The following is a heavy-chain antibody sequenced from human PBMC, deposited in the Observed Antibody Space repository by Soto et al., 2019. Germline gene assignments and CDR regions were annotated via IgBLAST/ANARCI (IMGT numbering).Heavy chain of an antibody. Sequence: PGGSLRLSCAASGFTFSTYAMSWVRQAPGEGLEWVSAISGSGGSTYYADSVKGRFTISRDNSKNTLYLQMNSLRAEDTAIYYCAKTPTYYYDSSANYFDYWGQGTLVTVSS. CDR2: ISGSGGST. CDR3: AKTPTYYYDSSANYFDY. D-gene: IGHD3-22*01. CDR1: GFTFSTYA. V-gene: IGHV3-23*01. J-gene: IGHJ4*02.